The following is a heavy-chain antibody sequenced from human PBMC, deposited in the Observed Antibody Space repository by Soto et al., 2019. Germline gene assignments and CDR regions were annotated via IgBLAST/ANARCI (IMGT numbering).Heavy chain of an antibody. CDR3: AGVGYCSGGSCYIPFDY. J-gene: IGHJ4*02. Sequence: SETLSLTCTVSGGSISSYYWSWIRQPPGKGLEWIGYIYYSGSTNYNPSLKSRVTISVDTSKNQFSLKLSSVTAADTAVYYCAGVGYCSGGSCYIPFDYWGQGTLVTVSS. V-gene: IGHV4-59*08. CDR1: GGSISSYY. D-gene: IGHD2-15*01. CDR2: IYYSGST.